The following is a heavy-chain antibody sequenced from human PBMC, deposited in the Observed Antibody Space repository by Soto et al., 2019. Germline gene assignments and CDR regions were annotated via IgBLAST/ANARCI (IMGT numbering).Heavy chain of an antibody. Sequence: AAVKVSCKASGYTFTGYDMHWVRQAPGQGLEWMGWINPNSGGTNYAQKFQGWGTMTRDTSISTAYMELSRLRSDDTAVYYCAEVGYSSSWYIFAYRGQGTLVTVSS. CDR3: AEVGYSSSWYIFAY. D-gene: IGHD6-13*01. CDR2: INPNSGGT. CDR1: GYTFTGYD. J-gene: IGHJ4*02. V-gene: IGHV1-2*04.